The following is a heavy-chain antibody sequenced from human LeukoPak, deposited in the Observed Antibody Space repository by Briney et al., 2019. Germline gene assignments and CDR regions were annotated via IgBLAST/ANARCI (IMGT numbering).Heavy chain of an antibody. CDR2: VYHSGTT. Sequence: SETLSLTCAVSGGSISSSYWWSWVRQPPGKGLEWIGEVYHSGTTNYYPSLKSRVTISIEKSKNQFSLKLSSVTAADTAVYYCARAMVELYYYYYYMDVWGKGTTVTVSS. V-gene: IGHV4-4*02. J-gene: IGHJ6*03. D-gene: IGHD3-10*01. CDR1: GGSISSSYW. CDR3: ARAMVELYYYYYYMDV.